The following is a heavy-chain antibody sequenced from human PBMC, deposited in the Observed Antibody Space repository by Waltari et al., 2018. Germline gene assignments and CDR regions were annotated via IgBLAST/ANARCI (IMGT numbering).Heavy chain of an antibody. CDR1: GGTFSSYA. V-gene: IGHV1-69*04. J-gene: IGHJ3*02. CDR3: AREGRAVGAFDI. D-gene: IGHD2-15*01. CDR2: FIPILGIA. Sequence: QVQLVQSGAEVKKPGSSVKVSCKASGGTFSSYAISWVRQAPGQGLEWMGGFIPILGIATSAQKFQGRVPITADESTSTAYMELSSLRSEDTAVYYCAREGRAVGAFDIWGQGTMVTVSS.